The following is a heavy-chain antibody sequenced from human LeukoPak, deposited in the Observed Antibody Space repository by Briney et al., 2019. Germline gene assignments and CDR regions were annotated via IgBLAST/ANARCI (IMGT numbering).Heavy chain of an antibody. CDR2: IYSDSSA. CDR1: GFTVSSNY. Sequence: GGSLRLSCEASGFTVSSNYMSWVRQAPGKGLEWVSVIYSDSSAYYADSVKGRFTISRDNSKNTLYLQMNSLRAEDTAVYYCARDSAFRAYRSSYSDYWGQGTLVTVSP. D-gene: IGHD6-13*01. J-gene: IGHJ4*02. CDR3: ARDSAFRAYRSSYSDY. V-gene: IGHV3-66*01.